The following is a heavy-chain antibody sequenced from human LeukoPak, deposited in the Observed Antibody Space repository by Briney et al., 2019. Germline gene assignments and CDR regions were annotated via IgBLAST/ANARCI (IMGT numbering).Heavy chain of an antibody. CDR3: ARDRGVTAIVPNDYYYGMDV. Sequence: GGSLRLSCAASGFTVSSNYMSWVRQAPGKGLEWVSVIYSGGSTYYADSVKGRFTISRDNSKNTLYLQMNSLRAEDTAVYYCARDRGVTAIVPNDYYYGMDVWGQGTTVTVSS. J-gene: IGHJ6*02. CDR1: GFTVSSNY. V-gene: IGHV3-66*01. CDR2: IYSGGST. D-gene: IGHD2-21*02.